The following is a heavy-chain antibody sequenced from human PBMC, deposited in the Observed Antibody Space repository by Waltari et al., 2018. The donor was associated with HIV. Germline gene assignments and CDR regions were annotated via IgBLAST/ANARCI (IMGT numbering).Heavy chain of an antibody. CDR2: IYTSGSP. V-gene: IGHV4-61*02. J-gene: IGHJ5*02. Sequence: QVQLQESGPGLVKPSQTLSLTCTVSGGSISSGSYYWSWIRQPAGKGLELIGRIYTSGSPNHTPPLTSRVTISVDTSKNQFSLKLRFLTGADTAVYYCARAYYDFWSGTGASGKWFDPWGQGTLVTVSS. CDR1: GGSISSGSYY. D-gene: IGHD3-3*01. CDR3: ARAYYDFWSGTGASGKWFDP.